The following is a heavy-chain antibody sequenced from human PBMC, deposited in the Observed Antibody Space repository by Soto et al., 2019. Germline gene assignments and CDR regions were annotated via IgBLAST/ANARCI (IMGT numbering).Heavy chain of an antibody. CDR2: IIPIFGTA. Sequence: ASVKVSCKASGGTFSSYAISWVQQAPGQGLEWMGGIIPIFGTANYAQKFQGRVTITADESTSTAYMELSSLRSEDTAVYYCATGWDSNYRNYYYYSGMDVWGQGTTVTASS. D-gene: IGHD4-4*01. V-gene: IGHV1-69*13. CDR1: GGTFSSYA. CDR3: ATGWDSNYRNYYYYSGMDV. J-gene: IGHJ6*02.